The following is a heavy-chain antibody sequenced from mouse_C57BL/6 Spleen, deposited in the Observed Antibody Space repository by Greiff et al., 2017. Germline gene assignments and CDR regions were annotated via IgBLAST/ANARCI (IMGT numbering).Heavy chain of an antibody. Sequence: DVMLVESGGGLVKPGGSLKLSCAASGFTFSSYTMSWVRQTPEKRLEWVATISGGGGNTYYPASVKGRFTISRDKAKNTLYLQMSSLRSEDTALYYCARHDGYYGWYFDVWGTGTTVTVSS. J-gene: IGHJ1*03. CDR1: GFTFSSYT. CDR3: ARHDGYYGWYFDV. D-gene: IGHD2-3*01. CDR2: ISGGGGNT. V-gene: IGHV5-9*01.